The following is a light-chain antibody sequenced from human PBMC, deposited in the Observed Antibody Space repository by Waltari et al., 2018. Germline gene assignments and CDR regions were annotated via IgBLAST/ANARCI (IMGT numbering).Light chain of an antibody. Sequence: QSALTQPASVSGSPGQSITIPCPGTSSDVGGSNYGSWYQQHPGKAPKLMIYEVINRPSGVSNRFSGSKSGNTASLTISGLQAEDEADYYCSSYTSSSTRVFGGGTKLTVL. V-gene: IGLV2-14*01. CDR1: SSDVGGSNY. CDR3: SSYTSSSTRV. J-gene: IGLJ3*02. CDR2: EVI.